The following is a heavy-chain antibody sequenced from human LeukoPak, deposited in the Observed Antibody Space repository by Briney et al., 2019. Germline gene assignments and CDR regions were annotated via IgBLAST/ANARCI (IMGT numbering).Heavy chain of an antibody. CDR2: ISSSAITI. V-gene: IGHV3-48*01. D-gene: IGHD3-22*01. J-gene: IGHJ4*02. CDR1: GFTFSSYS. CDR3: AKDRDSYGYYPYYLDY. Sequence: GSLRLSCAASGFTFSSYSMNWVRQAPGKGLEWVSYISSSAITIYYADSVKGRFTISRDNAKNSLYLQMNSLRAEDTAVYYCAKDRDSYGYYPYYLDYWGQGTLVTVSS.